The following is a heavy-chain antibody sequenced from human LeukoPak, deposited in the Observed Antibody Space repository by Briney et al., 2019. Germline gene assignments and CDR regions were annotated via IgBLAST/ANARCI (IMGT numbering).Heavy chain of an antibody. Sequence: SETLSLTCSVSGGSINNYYWGWIRQSPGKGLEWIGYIYYSGGTTYKPYLKSRVTISIDMSKNQFSLKLSSVTAADTAVYYCARRDYGSGAYGNWGQGTLVTVSS. J-gene: IGHJ4*02. D-gene: IGHD3-10*01. CDR2: IYYSGGT. CDR3: ARRDYGSGAYGN. V-gene: IGHV4-59*08. CDR1: GGSINNYY.